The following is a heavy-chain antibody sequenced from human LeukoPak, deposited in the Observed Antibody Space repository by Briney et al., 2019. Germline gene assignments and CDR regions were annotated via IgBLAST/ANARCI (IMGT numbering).Heavy chain of an antibody. Sequence: PGGSLRLSCAASGFTFSDYSMSWVRQAPGKGLEWVSYISGSGSTIYYADSAKGRFTISSDNAKNSLYLQMNSLRAEDTAVYYCARAGGIYYGSGSFDYWGQGTLVTVSS. CDR3: ARAGGIYYGSGSFDY. CDR1: GFTFSDYS. V-gene: IGHV3-11*01. D-gene: IGHD3-10*01. CDR2: ISGSGSTI. J-gene: IGHJ4*02.